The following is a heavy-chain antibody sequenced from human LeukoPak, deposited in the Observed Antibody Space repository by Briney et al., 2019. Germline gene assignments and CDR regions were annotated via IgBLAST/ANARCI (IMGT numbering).Heavy chain of an antibody. CDR2: IYYSGST. CDR3: ARLTLDYGDLH. V-gene: IGHV4-59*08. CDR1: GGSISSYY. J-gene: IGHJ4*02. D-gene: IGHD4-17*01. Sequence: SGTLSLTCTVSGGSISSYYWSWIRQPPGKGLEWIGYIYYSGSTNYNPSLKSRVTISVDRSKNQFSLKLSSVTAADTAMYYCARLTLDYGDLHWGQGTLVTVSS.